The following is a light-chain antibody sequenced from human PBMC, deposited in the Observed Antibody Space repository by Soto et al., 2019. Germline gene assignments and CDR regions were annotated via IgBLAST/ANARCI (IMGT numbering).Light chain of an antibody. CDR3: QQYGNSPRYS. V-gene: IGKV1-9*01. CDR1: QGISSY. CDR2: AAS. J-gene: IGKJ2*03. Sequence: DIQLTQSPSFLSASVGDRVTITCRASQGISSYLAWYQQKPGKAPKLLIYAASTLQSGVPSRFSGSGSGTEFTLTISSLQPEDFATYYCQQYGNSPRYSFGQGTKLEIK.